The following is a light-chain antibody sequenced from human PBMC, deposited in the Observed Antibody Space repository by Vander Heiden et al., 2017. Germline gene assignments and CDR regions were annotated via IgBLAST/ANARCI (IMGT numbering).Light chain of an antibody. V-gene: IGKV1-39*01. Sequence: IQMTQSPSSLSASVRDRVTITCRASESISSYLNWEQQKPGKAPKLLIYAASSLESGVPSRFSGSESGTDFTLTISSLQPKDFATYYCQQSYSTPQTFGRGTKLEIK. CDR1: ESISSY. CDR3: QQSYSTPQT. J-gene: IGKJ2*01. CDR2: AAS.